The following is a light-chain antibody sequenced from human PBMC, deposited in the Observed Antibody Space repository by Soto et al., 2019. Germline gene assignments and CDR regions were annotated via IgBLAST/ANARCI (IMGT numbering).Light chain of an antibody. Sequence: EIVLTQSPGTLSLSPGERATLSCRASQSVSSGYLAWYQQKPGQAPRLVIYNTSHRAAGIPDRFSGSGSETDFTLTISRLEPEDFAVYYCQQYGSSTLYSFGQGTNLEIK. CDR1: QSVSSGY. CDR2: NTS. CDR3: QQYGSSTLYS. V-gene: IGKV3-20*01. J-gene: IGKJ2*01.